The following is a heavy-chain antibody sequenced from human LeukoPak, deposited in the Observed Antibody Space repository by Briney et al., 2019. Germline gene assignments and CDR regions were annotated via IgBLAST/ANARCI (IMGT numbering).Heavy chain of an antibody. CDR3: ARSSYDILTGYLAV. CDR2: INPNSGGT. CDR1: GYTFTGYY. V-gene: IGHV1-2*02. J-gene: IGHJ4*02. Sequence: ASVKVSRKTSGYTFTGYYMHWVRQAPGQGLEWMGWINPNSGGTNYAQKFQGRVTMTRDTSISTAYMELSRLRSDDTAVYYCARSSYDILTGYLAVWGQGTLVTVSS. D-gene: IGHD3-9*01.